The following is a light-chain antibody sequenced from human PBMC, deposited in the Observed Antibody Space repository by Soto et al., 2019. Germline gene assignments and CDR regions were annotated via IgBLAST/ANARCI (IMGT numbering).Light chain of an antibody. V-gene: IGKV3-20*01. Sequence: EIVLTQSPGTLSLSPGERATLSCRASQSVSGSYLAWYQQKPGQAPRLLIYGASSRATGIPDRFSGSGSGTDFTLTISRLEPEDFAVYSCQHYGGTWTLGQGTKVEIK. J-gene: IGKJ1*01. CDR2: GAS. CDR1: QSVSGSY. CDR3: QHYGGTWT.